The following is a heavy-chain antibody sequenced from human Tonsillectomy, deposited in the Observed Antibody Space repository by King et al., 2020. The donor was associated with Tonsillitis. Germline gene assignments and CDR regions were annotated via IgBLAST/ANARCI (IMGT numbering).Heavy chain of an antibody. D-gene: IGHD3-22*01. V-gene: IGHV3-23*04. J-gene: IGHJ4*02. CDR2: ISGSGDST. Sequence: VQLVESGGGLVQPGGSLRLSCAASGFTFSSYAMSWVRQAPGKGLEWVSAISGSGDSTYYAASVKGRFTISRDNSKNTLHLQMNSLRAEDTAVYYCARIPPNYYDSSGYYYGFDYWGQGTLVTVSS. CDR3: ARIPPNYYDSSGYYYGFDY. CDR1: GFTFSSYA.